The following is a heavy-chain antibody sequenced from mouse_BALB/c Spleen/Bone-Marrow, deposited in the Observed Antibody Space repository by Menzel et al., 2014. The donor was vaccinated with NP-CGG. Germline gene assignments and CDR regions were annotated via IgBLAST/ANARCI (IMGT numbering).Heavy chain of an antibody. CDR2: MWSGGST. D-gene: IGHD2-2*01. J-gene: IGHJ4*01. Sequence: QVQLQQPGPGLVQPSQSLSITCTVSGFSLTSYGVHWVRQSPGKGLEWLGVMWSGGSTDYNAAFISRLSISKDNSKSQVFFKMNSLQADDTAIYYCARNSPIYYGYDEAMDYWGQGTSVTVSS. CDR3: ARNSPIYYGYDEAMDY. V-gene: IGHV2-4-1*01. CDR1: GFSLTSYG.